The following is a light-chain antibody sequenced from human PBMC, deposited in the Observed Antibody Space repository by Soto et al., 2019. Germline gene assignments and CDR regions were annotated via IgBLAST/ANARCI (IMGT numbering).Light chain of an antibody. J-gene: IGLJ2*01. Sequence: QPASVSGSPGQSITISCTGTSSDVGTYNYVSWYQQHPGKAPKLMIYEVSNRPSGVSNRFSGSKSVNTASLTISGLQAEDEADYYCSSYTGSSSVFGGGTKLTVL. V-gene: IGLV2-14*01. CDR2: EVS. CDR1: SSDVGTYNY. CDR3: SSYTGSSSV.